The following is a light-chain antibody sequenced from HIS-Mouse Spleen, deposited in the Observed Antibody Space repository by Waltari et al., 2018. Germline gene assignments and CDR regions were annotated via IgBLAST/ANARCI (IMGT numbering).Light chain of an antibody. Sequence: QSALTQPASVSGSPGPSITISCPGTRRDVWISNLVAWYQQHPGKAPKLMIYEGSKRPSGVSNRFSGSKSGNTASLTISGLQAEDEADYYCCSYAGSSTLVFGGGTKLTVL. J-gene: IGLJ2*01. CDR1: RRDVWISNL. CDR2: EGS. V-gene: IGLV2-23*01. CDR3: CSYAGSSTLV.